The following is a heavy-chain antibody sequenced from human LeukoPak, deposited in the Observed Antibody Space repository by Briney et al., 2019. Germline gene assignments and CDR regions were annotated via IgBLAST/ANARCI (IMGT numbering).Heavy chain of an antibody. J-gene: IGHJ3*02. CDR2: FDPEDGET. Sequence: ASVKVSCKVSGYTLTELSMHWMRQAPGKGLEWMGGFDPEDGETIYAQKFQGRVTMTEDTSTDTAYMELSSLRSEDTAVYYCATNYYDSSGYDPGAFDIWGQGTMVTVSS. CDR1: GYTLTELS. D-gene: IGHD3-22*01. V-gene: IGHV1-24*01. CDR3: ATNYYDSSGYDPGAFDI.